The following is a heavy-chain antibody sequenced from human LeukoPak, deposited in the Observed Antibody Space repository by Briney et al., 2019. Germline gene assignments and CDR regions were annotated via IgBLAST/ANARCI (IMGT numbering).Heavy chain of an antibody. V-gene: IGHV4-39*07. D-gene: IGHD5-18*01. CDR3: ARVGYSYYMDV. CDR1: GGSISSSSYY. Sequence: SETLSLTCTVSGGSISSSSYYWGWIRQPPGKGLEWIGSIYYSGSTYYNPSLKSRVTISVDTSKNQFSLKLSSVTAADTAVYYCARVGYSYYMDVWGKGTTVTVSS. CDR2: IYYSGST. J-gene: IGHJ6*03.